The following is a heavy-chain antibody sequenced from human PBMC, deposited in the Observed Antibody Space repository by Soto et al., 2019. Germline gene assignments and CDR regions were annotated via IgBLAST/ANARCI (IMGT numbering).Heavy chain of an antibody. Sequence: ESLKISCKGSGYSFTSYWIGWVRQMPGKGLEWMGIIYPGDSDTRYSPSFQGQVTISADKSISTAYLQWSSLKASDTAMYYCARRGGNSVAYYYYGMDVWGQGTTVTVSS. V-gene: IGHV5-51*01. CDR2: IYPGDSDT. D-gene: IGHD2-21*02. CDR1: GYSFTSYW. CDR3: ARRGGNSVAYYYYGMDV. J-gene: IGHJ6*02.